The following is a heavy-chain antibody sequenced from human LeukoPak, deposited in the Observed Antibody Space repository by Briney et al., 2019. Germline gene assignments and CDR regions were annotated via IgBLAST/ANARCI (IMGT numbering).Heavy chain of an antibody. V-gene: IGHV3-23*01. CDR3: AKDGGLWVSAHWGDS. CDR2: ITTSDGNT. Sequence: GGSLRLSCAASGFTFSSYWMHWVRQAPGKGLEWVSTITTSDGNTYYADSVKGRFTVSRDNSKNTLFLQMNSLRAEDTAVYYCAKDGGLWVSAHWGDSWGRGTLVTVSS. CDR1: GFTFSSYW. D-gene: IGHD7-27*01. J-gene: IGHJ4*02.